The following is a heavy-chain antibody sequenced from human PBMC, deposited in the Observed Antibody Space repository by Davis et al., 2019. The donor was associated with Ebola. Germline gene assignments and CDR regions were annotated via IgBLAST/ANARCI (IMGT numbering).Heavy chain of an antibody. CDR3: ASDTGGGWYSRFDP. Sequence: LRLSCTVSGGSISSGGYYWSWIRQHPGKGLEWIGYIYYSGSTYYDPSLKSRVTISVDTSKNQFSLKLSSVTAADTAVYYCASDTGGGWYSRFDPWGQGTLVTVSS. D-gene: IGHD6-19*01. CDR1: GGSISSGGYY. CDR2: IYYSGST. J-gene: IGHJ5*02. V-gene: IGHV4-31*03.